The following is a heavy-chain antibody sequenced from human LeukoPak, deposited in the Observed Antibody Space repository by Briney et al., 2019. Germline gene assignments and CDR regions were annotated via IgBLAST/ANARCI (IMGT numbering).Heavy chain of an antibody. CDR2: ISGYNGNT. Sequence: ASVKVSCKASGYTFTSYGISWVRQAPGQGLEWLGWISGYNGNTNYAQKFQGRVTMTTDTSTSTAYMELRGLRSDDTAVYYCARIRDGYNYYYFDYWGQGTLVTVSS. D-gene: IGHD5-24*01. J-gene: IGHJ4*02. V-gene: IGHV1-18*01. CDR1: GYTFTSYG. CDR3: ARIRDGYNYYYFDY.